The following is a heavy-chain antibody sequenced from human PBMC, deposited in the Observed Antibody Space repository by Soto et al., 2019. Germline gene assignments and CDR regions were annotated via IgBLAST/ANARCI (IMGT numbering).Heavy chain of an antibody. Sequence: SQTLSLTCAISGDSVSSSSAAWNWIRQSPSRGLEWLGRTYYRSKWYNDYAVSVKSRITINPDTSKNQFSLQLNSVTPEDTAVYYCXRVPRMYSSRWNNWFDPWGQGTLVTVSS. J-gene: IGHJ5*02. CDR2: TYYRSKWYN. CDR1: GDSVSSSSAA. V-gene: IGHV6-1*01. D-gene: IGHD6-19*01. CDR3: XRVPRMYSSRWNNWFDP.